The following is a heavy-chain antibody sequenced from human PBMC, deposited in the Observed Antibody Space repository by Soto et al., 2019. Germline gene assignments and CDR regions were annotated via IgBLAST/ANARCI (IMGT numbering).Heavy chain of an antibody. Sequence: EVQLVESGGGLVQPGGSLRLSCAASGFTFSSYWMGWVRQAPGKGLEWVANIKQDGSEKYYVDSVKGRFTISRDNAKNSLYLQMNSLRAEDAAVYFCASSEHSGIFDYWGQGTRVPVSS. D-gene: IGHD6-6*01. V-gene: IGHV3-7*01. CDR2: IKQDGSEK. J-gene: IGHJ4*02. CDR3: ASSEHSGIFDY. CDR1: GFTFSSYW.